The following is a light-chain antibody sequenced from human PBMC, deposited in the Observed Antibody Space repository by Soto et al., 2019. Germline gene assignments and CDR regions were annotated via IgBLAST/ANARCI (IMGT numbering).Light chain of an antibody. J-gene: IGLJ2*01. CDR3: TSYTSTGAPVV. CDR1: SSDVGGYNY. Sequence: QPASVSGSPGQSITISCTGTSSDVGGYNYVSWYQHHPGKAPELIIYGVTNRPSGASLRFSGSKSGNTASLTISGLQAEDEADYYCTSYTSTGAPVVFGGGTKLTVL. V-gene: IGLV2-14*03. CDR2: GVT.